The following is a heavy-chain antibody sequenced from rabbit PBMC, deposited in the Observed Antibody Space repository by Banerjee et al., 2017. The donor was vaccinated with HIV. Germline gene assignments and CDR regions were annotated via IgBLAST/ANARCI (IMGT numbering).Heavy chain of an antibody. CDR2: IYAGKGIT. CDR3: VRDRAPHVSSSDYSNNL. CDR1: GFDFSIYY. J-gene: IGHJ4*01. V-gene: IGHV1S40*01. D-gene: IGHD1-1*01. Sequence: QSLEESGGDLVKPGGSLTLSCKASGFDFSIYYMSWVRQAPGKGLEWIGIIYAGKGITDYASWVNGRFTISKTSSTTVTLQMTSLTAADTATYFCVRDRAPHVSSSDYSNNLWGPGTLVTVS.